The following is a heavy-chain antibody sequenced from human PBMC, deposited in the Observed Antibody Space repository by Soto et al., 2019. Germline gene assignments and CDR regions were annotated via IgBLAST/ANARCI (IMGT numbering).Heavy chain of an antibody. CDR2: ISGSGDGT. D-gene: IGHD5-18*01. CDR3: AGPGYSSQDY. CDR1: GFTFSSFA. V-gene: IGHV3-23*01. J-gene: IGHJ4*02. Sequence: VGSLRLTCSASGFTFSSFALSWVRQAPGKGLEWVSAISGSGDGTDYADSVKGRFTISRDNSKNTLYLQMNSLRAEDTAVYYCAGPGYSSQDYWGQGALVTVSS.